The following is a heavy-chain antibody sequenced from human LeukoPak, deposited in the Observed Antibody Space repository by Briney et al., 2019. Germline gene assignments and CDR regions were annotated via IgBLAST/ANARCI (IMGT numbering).Heavy chain of an antibody. CDR1: GLTFSTYS. Sequence: GGSLRLSLAAPGLTFSTYSRNGVRQPPGKGLEWVSSISSSSSAIYYADSVKGRFTISRDNAKNSLYLQMNSLRAEDTAVYYCARVVGIAAAGPGGFDPWGQGILVTVSS. V-gene: IGHV3-48*01. J-gene: IGHJ5*02. D-gene: IGHD6-13*01. CDR2: ISSSSSAI. CDR3: ARVVGIAAAGPGGFDP.